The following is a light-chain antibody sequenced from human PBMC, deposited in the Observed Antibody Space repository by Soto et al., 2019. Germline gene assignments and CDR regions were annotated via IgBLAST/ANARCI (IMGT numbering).Light chain of an antibody. CDR2: DNN. Sequence: QPVLTQPPSVSGAPGQRVTISCTGSGSSIGAGYDVHWYQQIPGTAPKLLIFDNNNRPSGVPDRFSGSKSATSASLAITGLQAEDEADYYCQSFDSSLNGWVFGGGTKLTVL. J-gene: IGLJ3*02. V-gene: IGLV1-40*01. CDR3: QSFDSSLNGWV. CDR1: GSSIGAGYD.